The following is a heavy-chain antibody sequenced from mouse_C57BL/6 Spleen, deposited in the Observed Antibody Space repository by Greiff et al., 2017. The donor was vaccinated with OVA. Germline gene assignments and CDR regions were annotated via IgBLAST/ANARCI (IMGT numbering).Heavy chain of an antibody. CDR3: ARNSYYGYDGYAMDY. CDR1: GYTFTTYP. V-gene: IGHV1-47*01. CDR2: FHPYNDDT. D-gene: IGHD2-2*01. Sequence: VKLMESGAELLKPGASVKMSCKASGYTFTTYPIEWMKQTHGKSLEWIGNFHPYNDDTKYNEKFKGKATLTVEKSSSTVYLELSRLTSDDSAVYYCARNSYYGYDGYAMDYWGQGTSVTVSS. J-gene: IGHJ4*01.